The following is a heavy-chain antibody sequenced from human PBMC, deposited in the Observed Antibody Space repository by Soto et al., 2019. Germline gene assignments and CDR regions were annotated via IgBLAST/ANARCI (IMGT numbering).Heavy chain of an antibody. D-gene: IGHD5-12*01. J-gene: IGHJ4*02. V-gene: IGHV1-69*13. Sequence: ASVTGSCKASGGTFSSYAISWVRQAPGQGLEWMGGIIPIFGTANYAQKFQGRVTITADESTSTAYMELSSLRSEDTAVYYCARVPSRYSGYDWEDFDYWGQGTLVTVSS. CDR1: GGTFSSYA. CDR3: ARVPSRYSGYDWEDFDY. CDR2: IIPIFGTA.